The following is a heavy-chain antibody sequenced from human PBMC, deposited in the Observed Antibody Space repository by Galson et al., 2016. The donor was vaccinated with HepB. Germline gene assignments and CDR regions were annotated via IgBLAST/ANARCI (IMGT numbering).Heavy chain of an antibody. CDR1: GFPFSTYW. J-gene: IGHJ4*02. CDR3: ASLSVGPPIDY. D-gene: IGHD4-23*01. CDR2: IKPDGSEK. Sequence: SLRLSCAASGFPFSTYWMSWVRQAPGKGLEWVANIKPDGSEKYYVDSVKGRFTISRDNGKKSLYLQMNSLRAEDTAVYYCASLSVGPPIDYWGQGTLVTVSS. V-gene: IGHV3-7*03.